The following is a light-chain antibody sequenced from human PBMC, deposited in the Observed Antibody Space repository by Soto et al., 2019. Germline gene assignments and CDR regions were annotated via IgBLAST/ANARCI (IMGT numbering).Light chain of an antibody. J-gene: IGKJ1*01. Sequence: EIVLXQSPGTLSLSPGERATLSCRASQSVSSSYLAWYQQKPGQAPRLLIYGASSRATGIPDRFSGSGSGTDFTLTISRLEPEDFAVYYCQQYGSSPGTFGQGTKVEIK. V-gene: IGKV3-20*01. CDR1: QSVSSSY. CDR3: QQYGSSPGT. CDR2: GAS.